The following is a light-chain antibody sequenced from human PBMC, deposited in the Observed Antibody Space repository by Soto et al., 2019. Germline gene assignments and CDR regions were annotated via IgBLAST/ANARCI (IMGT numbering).Light chain of an antibody. CDR1: QSISSS. V-gene: IGKV1-39*01. CDR3: QHSQRRPRR. Sequence: DIQMTQSPSSLSASVRDRVTITCRASQSISSSLNWYQQKPGKAPKLLIYAASSLQSGVPSRFNGSGSRSNFPHALSSLKPKYLGTQTSQHSQRRPRRFGGGTK. J-gene: IGKJ4*02. CDR2: AAS.